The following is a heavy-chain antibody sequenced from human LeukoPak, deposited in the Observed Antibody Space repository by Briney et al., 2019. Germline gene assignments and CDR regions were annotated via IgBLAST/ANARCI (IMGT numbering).Heavy chain of an antibody. CDR3: ARDLAGGIWFGPEDAFDI. D-gene: IGHD3-10*01. Sequence: GRSLRLSCAASEFTFSSYAMHWVRQAPGKGLECVAVISYDGSNKYYADSVKGRFTISRDNSKNTLYLQMNSLRAEDTAVYYCARDLAGGIWFGPEDAFDIWGQGTMVTVSS. CDR2: ISYDGSNK. CDR1: EFTFSSYA. J-gene: IGHJ3*02. V-gene: IGHV3-30*04.